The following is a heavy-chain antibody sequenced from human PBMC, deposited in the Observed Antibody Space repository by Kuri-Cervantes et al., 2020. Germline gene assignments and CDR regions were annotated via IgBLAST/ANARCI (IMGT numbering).Heavy chain of an antibody. CDR1: GFTFSGSA. CDR3: ARAGSQFEVDY. V-gene: IGHV3-73*01. CDR2: IRSKANSYAT. J-gene: IGHJ4*02. D-gene: IGHD3-10*01. Sequence: GESLKISCAASGFTFSGSAMHWVRQASGKGLEWVGRIRSKANSYATAYAASVKGRFTISRDDSKNTAYLQMNSLKTEDTAVYYCARAGSQFEVDYWGQGTLVTVSS.